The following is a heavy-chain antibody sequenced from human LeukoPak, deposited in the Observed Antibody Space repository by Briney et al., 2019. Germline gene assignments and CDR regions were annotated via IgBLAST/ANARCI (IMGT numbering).Heavy chain of an antibody. CDR2: IYSGGDT. J-gene: IGHJ5*02. CDR3: ARDPDA. V-gene: IGHV3-66*01. CDR1: GFTLSNYY. Sequence: GGSLRLSCAASGFTLSNYYMSWVRKAPGEGLEWVSVIYSGGDTYHADSVKGRFTLSRDNSKNTLYLQMNSLRAEDTAVYYCARDPDAWGQGTLVTVSS.